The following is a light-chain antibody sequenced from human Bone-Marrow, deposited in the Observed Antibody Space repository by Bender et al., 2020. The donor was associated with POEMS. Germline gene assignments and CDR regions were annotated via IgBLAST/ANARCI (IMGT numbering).Light chain of an antibody. CDR2: EVN. Sequence: QSALTQPPSASGSPGQSVTISCTGTSDDIGNYDLVSWYRQYPGKAPKLLIYEVNRRPSGVPDRFSGSKSDNTASLTVSGLQAEDEADYYCSSYTTSSTHYVFGTGTKVTVL. J-gene: IGLJ1*01. CDR1: SDDIGNYDL. V-gene: IGLV2-8*01. CDR3: SSYTTSSTHYV.